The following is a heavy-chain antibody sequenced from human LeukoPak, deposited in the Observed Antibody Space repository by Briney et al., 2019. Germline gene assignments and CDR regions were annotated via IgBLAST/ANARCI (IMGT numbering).Heavy chain of an antibody. V-gene: IGHV4-34*01. CDR1: GGSFSGYY. J-gene: IGHJ6*03. D-gene: IGHD3-22*01. CDR3: ARALTGGYYSPYYYYMDV. Sequence: SETLSLTCAVYGGSFSGYYWSWIRQPPGKGLEWIGEINHSGSTNYNPSLKSRVTISVDTSKNQFSLKLSSVTAADTAVYYCARALTGGYYSPYYYYMDVWGKGTTVTVSS. CDR2: INHSGST.